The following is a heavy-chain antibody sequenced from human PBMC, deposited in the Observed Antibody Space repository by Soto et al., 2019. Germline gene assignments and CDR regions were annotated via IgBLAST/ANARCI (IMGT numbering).Heavy chain of an antibody. Sequence: GGSLRLSCAASGFTFSSYSMNWVRPAPGKGLEWVSYISSSSSTIYYADSVKGRFTISRDNAKNSLYLQMNSLRAEDTAVYYCARVGIAVAGREPQYYFDYWGQGT. CDR1: GFTFSSYS. CDR2: ISSSSSTI. D-gene: IGHD6-19*01. J-gene: IGHJ4*02. CDR3: ARVGIAVAGREPQYYFDY. V-gene: IGHV3-48*01.